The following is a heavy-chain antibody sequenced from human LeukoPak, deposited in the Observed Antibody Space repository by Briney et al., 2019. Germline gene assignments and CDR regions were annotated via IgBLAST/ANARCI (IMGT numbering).Heavy chain of an antibody. CDR3: ASRDAFDI. Sequence: SETLSLTCTVSGGSISSGDYYWSWIRQPPGKGLEWIGEINHSGSTNYNPSLKSRVTISVDTSKNQFSLKLSSVTAADTAVYYCASRDAFDIWGQGTMVTVSS. CDR2: INHSGST. CDR1: GGSISSGDYY. J-gene: IGHJ3*02. V-gene: IGHV4-30-4*01.